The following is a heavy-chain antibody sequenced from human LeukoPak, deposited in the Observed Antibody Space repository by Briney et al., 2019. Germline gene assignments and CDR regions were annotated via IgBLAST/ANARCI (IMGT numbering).Heavy chain of an antibody. CDR1: GFTVSPYG. J-gene: IGHJ4*02. Sequence: GGSLRLSCAAPGFTVSPYGMHWVRQAPGKGLEWVTFIRFDGSNEYFTDSVKGRFTISRDNSKNTLYLQMNSLRAEDTAVYYCAGDFDYWGQGTLVTVSS. V-gene: IGHV3-30*02. CDR3: AGDFDY. CDR2: IRFDGSNE.